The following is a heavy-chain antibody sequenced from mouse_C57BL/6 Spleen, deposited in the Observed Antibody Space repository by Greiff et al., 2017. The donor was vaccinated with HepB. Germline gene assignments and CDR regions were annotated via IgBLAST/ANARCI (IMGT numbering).Heavy chain of an antibody. Sequence: EVKLVESVAELVRPGASVKLSCTASGFNIKNTYMHWVKQRPEQGLEWIGRIDPANGNTKYAPKFQGKATITADTSSNTADLQLSSLTSEDTAIYYCARYGAYDYDLDYWGQGTTLTVSS. CDR1: GFNIKNTY. D-gene: IGHD2-4*01. V-gene: IGHV14-3*01. J-gene: IGHJ2*01. CDR3: ARYGAYDYDLDY. CDR2: IDPANGNT.